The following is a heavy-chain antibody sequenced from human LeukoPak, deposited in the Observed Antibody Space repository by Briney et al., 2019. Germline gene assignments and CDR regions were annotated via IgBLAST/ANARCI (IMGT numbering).Heavy chain of an antibody. CDR2: INPNSGGT. Sequence: PSVTVSCKASGYTFTGYYMHWVRQAPGQGLEWMGWINPNSGGTNYAQKFQGRVTMTRDTSISTAYMELSRLRSDDTAVYYCARVVCSSTSCYGGYYYYYYMDVWGKGTTVTVSS. D-gene: IGHD2-2*01. V-gene: IGHV1-2*02. J-gene: IGHJ6*03. CDR1: GYTFTGYY. CDR3: ARVVCSSTSCYGGYYYYYYMDV.